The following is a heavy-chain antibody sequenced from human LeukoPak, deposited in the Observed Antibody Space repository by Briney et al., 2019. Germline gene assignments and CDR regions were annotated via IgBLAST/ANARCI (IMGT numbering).Heavy chain of an antibody. CDR1: GFTFSSYA. CDR2: ISDSGDST. CDR3: AKVAPLIYSSSGWFDP. D-gene: IGHD6-19*01. Sequence: PGGSLRLSCAVSGFTFSSYAINWVRQAPGKRLEWVSAISDSGDSTYYADSVKGRFTISRDNSKNTLYLQMNSLRAEDTAVYYCAKVAPLIYSSSGWFDPWGQGTLVTVSS. J-gene: IGHJ5*02. V-gene: IGHV3-23*01.